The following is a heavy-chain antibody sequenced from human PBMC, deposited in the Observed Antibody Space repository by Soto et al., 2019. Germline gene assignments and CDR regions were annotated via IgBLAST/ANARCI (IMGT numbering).Heavy chain of an antibody. CDR1: GFPFSGYL. V-gene: IGHV3-7*05. CDR3: SRGLVDM. Sequence: EVQVVESGGGSVQPGGSLRLSCTVSGFPFSGYLMDWVRQAPGIGLEWVANINHDGSEMYYGDSVKGRFTISRDNAKNSLYLQMNSLRVEDTAVYYCSRGLVDMWGQGTMVTVSS. D-gene: IGHD3-10*01. J-gene: IGHJ3*02. CDR2: INHDGSEM.